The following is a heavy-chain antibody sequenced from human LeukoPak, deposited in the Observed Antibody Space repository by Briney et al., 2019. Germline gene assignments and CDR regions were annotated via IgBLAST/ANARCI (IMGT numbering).Heavy chain of an antibody. Sequence: SGPTLVKPTQTLTLTCTFSGFSLHTNGVGVGWIRQPPGKALEWLALIYWDDDKHYSPSLKSGLTITKDTSTLTMTNMNPVDTATYYCAHSDGSILSEAFDIWGQGTMVTVSS. D-gene: IGHD3-3*02. CDR1: GFSLHTNGVG. V-gene: IGHV2-5*02. CDR3: AHSDGSILSEAFDI. J-gene: IGHJ3*02. CDR2: IYWDDDK.